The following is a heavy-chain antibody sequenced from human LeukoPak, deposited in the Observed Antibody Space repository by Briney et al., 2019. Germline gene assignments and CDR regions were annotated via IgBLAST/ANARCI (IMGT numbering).Heavy chain of an antibody. CDR3: ARHNRRGAYDFWSGPDAYYYYYMDV. CDR2: IYPGDSDT. V-gene: IGHV5-51*01. CDR1: GYRFTSYW. J-gene: IGHJ6*03. D-gene: IGHD3-3*01. Sequence: GESLQISCKGSGYRFTSYWIGWVRQMPGKGLEWMGIIYPGDSDTRYSPSFQGQVTISADKSISTAYLQWSSLKASDTALYYCARHNRRGAYDFWSGPDAYYYYYMDVWGKGTTVTVSS.